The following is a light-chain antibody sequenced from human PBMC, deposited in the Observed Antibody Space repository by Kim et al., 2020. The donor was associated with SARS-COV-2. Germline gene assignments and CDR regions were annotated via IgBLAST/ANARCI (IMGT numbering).Light chain of an antibody. CDR3: HTWAGDSEV. J-gene: IGLJ2*01. Sequence: SYELTQPPSVSVSPGQTASITCSGNKLGDKYAFWYHQRPGQAPRLVIYQDTKRPSGIPERFSGSNSGNTATLTISGTQAMDEGDYYCHTWAGDSEVFGGGTQLTVL. CDR1: KLGDKY. CDR2: QDT. V-gene: IGLV3-1*01.